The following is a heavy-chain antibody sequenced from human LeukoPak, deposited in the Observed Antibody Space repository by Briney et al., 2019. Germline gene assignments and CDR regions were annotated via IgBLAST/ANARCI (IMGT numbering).Heavy chain of an antibody. CDR3: ARVGGYCSSTSCLQNWFDP. J-gene: IGHJ5*02. Sequence: SVKVSCKASGGTFCSYTISWVRQAPGQGLEWMGRIIPILGIANYAQKFQGRVTITADKSTSTAYMELSSLRSEDTAVYYCARVGGYCSSTSCLQNWFDPWGQGTLVTVSS. CDR2: IIPILGIA. D-gene: IGHD2-2*01. CDR1: GGTFCSYT. V-gene: IGHV1-69*02.